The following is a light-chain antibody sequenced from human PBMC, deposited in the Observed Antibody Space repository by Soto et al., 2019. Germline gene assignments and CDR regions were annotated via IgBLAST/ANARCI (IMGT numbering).Light chain of an antibody. Sequence: EKMMNPAPTPLSISPGGKNTPSCRASQSVSSYLAWYQQKPGQAPRLLIYGASTRATGIPARFSGSGSGTEFTLTISSLQSEDFAVYYCQQYNNWPSWTFGQGTKV. V-gene: IGKV3-15*01. CDR3: QQYNNWPSWT. CDR1: QSVSSY. CDR2: GAS. J-gene: IGKJ1*01.